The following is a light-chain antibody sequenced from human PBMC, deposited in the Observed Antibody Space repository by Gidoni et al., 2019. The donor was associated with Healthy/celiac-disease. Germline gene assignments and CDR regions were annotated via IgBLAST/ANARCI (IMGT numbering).Light chain of an antibody. V-gene: IGKV1-8*01. Sequence: AIRMTQSPSSFSASTGDRVTITCRASQGISSYLAWYQQKPGKAPKLLIYAAATLQSGVPSRFSGSGSGTDFTLTISCLQSEDFATDYCQQYYSYPLTFXGXTKVEIK. CDR3: QQYYSYPLT. CDR1: QGISSY. CDR2: AAA. J-gene: IGKJ4*01.